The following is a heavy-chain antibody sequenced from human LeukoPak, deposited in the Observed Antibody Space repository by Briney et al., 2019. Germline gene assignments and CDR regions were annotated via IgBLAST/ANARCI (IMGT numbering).Heavy chain of an antibody. CDR3: ARVDYDFWSGYYTGAIDY. V-gene: IGHV1-46*01. CDR2: INPSGGSI. Sequence: ASVKVSCKASGYTFTSYYMHWVRQAPGQGLEWMGIINPSGGSISYAQKFQGRVTMTRDTSTSTAYMELRSLRSDDTAVYYCARVDYDFWSGYYTGAIDYWGQGTLVTVSS. J-gene: IGHJ4*02. D-gene: IGHD3-3*01. CDR1: GYTFTSYY.